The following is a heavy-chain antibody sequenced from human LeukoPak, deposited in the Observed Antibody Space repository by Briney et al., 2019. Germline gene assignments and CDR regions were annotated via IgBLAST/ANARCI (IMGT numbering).Heavy chain of an antibody. Sequence: SETLSLTCTVSGGSMTNSTYYWGWIRQPPGKGLEWIGSIYYSGSTYYNPSLKSRVTISVDTSKNQFSLKLSSVTAADTAVYYCATAPRIAVAGTFDYWGQGTLVTVSS. CDR2: IYYSGST. V-gene: IGHV4-39*07. CDR1: GGSMTNSTYY. D-gene: IGHD6-19*01. CDR3: ATAPRIAVAGTFDY. J-gene: IGHJ4*02.